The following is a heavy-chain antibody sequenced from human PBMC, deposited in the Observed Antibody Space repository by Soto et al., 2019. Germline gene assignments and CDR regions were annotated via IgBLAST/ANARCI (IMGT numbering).Heavy chain of an antibody. D-gene: IGHD6-6*01. V-gene: IGHV4-39*01. CDR1: GGSITSRSYY. Sequence: SETLSLTCAVSGGSITSRSYYWGWVRQSPGKGLEWIGSIYYSGSAYHSPSLSRRLTMSVDTSKSQFSLRLRSVTAADTAVYYCARVISSSSSLGLPYYYYGVDVWGQGTTVTVSS. J-gene: IGHJ6*02. CDR3: ARVISSSSSLGLPYYYYGVDV. CDR2: IYYSGSA.